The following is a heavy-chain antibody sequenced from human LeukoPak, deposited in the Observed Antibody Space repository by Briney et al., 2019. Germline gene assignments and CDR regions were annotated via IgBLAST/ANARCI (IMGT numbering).Heavy chain of an antibody. CDR1: GYTFTNYG. J-gene: IGHJ4*02. CDR2: ISAYNGYT. V-gene: IGHV1-18*01. CDR3: ARDGWVTTLEIDY. Sequence: GASVKVSCKASGYTFTNYGISWVRQAPGQGLEWMGWISAYNGYTNYAQKFQGRVTMTTDTSTTTAYMELRSLRSDDTAVYYCARDGWVTTLEIDYWGQGTLVTVSS. D-gene: IGHD4-17*01.